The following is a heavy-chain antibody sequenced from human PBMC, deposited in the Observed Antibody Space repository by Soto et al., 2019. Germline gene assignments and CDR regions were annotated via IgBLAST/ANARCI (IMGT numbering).Heavy chain of an antibody. Sequence: QVQLVESGGGVVQPGRSLRLSCAASGFTFSSYGMHWVRQAPGKGLEWVAVIWYDGSNKYYADSVKGRFTISRDNSKNTLYLQMNSLRAEDTAVYYCARERLSSGWGEDYRGQGTLVTVSS. V-gene: IGHV3-33*01. CDR1: GFTFSSYG. CDR2: IWYDGSNK. J-gene: IGHJ4*02. D-gene: IGHD6-19*01. CDR3: ARERLSSGWGEDY.